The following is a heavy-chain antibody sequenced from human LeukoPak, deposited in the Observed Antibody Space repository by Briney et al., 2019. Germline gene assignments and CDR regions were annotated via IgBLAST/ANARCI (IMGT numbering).Heavy chain of an antibody. CDR2: IIPIFGTA. D-gene: IGHD3/OR15-3a*01. J-gene: IGHJ4*02. V-gene: IGHV1-69*01. Sequence: ASVRVSCKASGGTFSSYAISWVRQAPGQGLEWMGGIIPIFGTANYAQKFQGRVTITADESTSTAYMELRSLRSDDTAMYYCARGTGGFDYWGQGTLVTVSS. CDR1: GGTFSSYA. CDR3: ARGTGGFDY.